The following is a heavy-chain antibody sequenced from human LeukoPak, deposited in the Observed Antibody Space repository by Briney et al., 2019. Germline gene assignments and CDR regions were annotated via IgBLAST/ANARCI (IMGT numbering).Heavy chain of an antibody. J-gene: IGHJ4*02. V-gene: IGHV4-59*08. CDR2: IYYTGSP. Sequence: PSETLSLTCTVSGGSISGYYWSWFRQPPGMGLEWIGYIYYTGSPNYNPSLKSRVTISVDTSNNQFSLRLSSVTAADTAVYYCARHANAGDYPLDYWGQGTLVTVSS. CDR3: ARHANAGDYPLDY. D-gene: IGHD4-17*01. CDR1: GGSISGYY.